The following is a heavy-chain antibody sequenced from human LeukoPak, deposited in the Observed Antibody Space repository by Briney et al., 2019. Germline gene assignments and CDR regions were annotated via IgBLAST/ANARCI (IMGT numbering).Heavy chain of an antibody. D-gene: IGHD1-1*01. J-gene: IGHJ4*02. V-gene: IGHV3-30-3*01. CDR3: ARLVGWNYDY. CDR2: ISYDGSSR. Sequence: GGPLRLSCAASGFTFSTYAMHWVRQAPGKGLDWVADISYDGSSRSYADSVRGRFIISRDNSKSTLYVEMNSLRAEDTAVYYCARLVGWNYDYWGQGTLVTVSS. CDR1: GFTFSTYA.